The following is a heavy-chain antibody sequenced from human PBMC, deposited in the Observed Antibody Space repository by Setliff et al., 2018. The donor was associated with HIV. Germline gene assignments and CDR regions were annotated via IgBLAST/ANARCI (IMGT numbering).Heavy chain of an antibody. D-gene: IGHD1-26*01. CDR2: IIPIFGTA. V-gene: IGHV1-69*05. Sequence: SVKVSCKASGGTFSSYAISWVRQAPGQGLEWIGGIIPIFGTANYAQKFQGRVTITTDESTGTTYMELSSLRSEDTAVYYCAREVGTYSGSYAIADGLDIWGQGTMVTVS. CDR3: AREVGTYSGSYAIADGLDI. J-gene: IGHJ3*02. CDR1: GGTFSSYA.